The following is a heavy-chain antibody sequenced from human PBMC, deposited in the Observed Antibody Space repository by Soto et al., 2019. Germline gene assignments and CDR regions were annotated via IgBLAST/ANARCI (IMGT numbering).Heavy chain of an antibody. CDR3: ARSVFMAPRLWNWFDP. V-gene: IGHV4-59*01. Sequence: PSETLSLTCTVSGGSISRYYWSWIRQPPGTGLEWIGYIFYSGTTNYNPSLKSRVSISVDTSKNQFSLRLSSVTAADTAIYYCARSVFMAPRLWNWFDPWGQGTLVTVSS. D-gene: IGHD6-6*01. J-gene: IGHJ5*02. CDR2: IFYSGTT. CDR1: GGSISRYY.